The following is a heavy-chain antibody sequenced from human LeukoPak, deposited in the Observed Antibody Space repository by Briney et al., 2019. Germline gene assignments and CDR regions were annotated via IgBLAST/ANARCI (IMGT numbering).Heavy chain of an antibody. CDR2: ISGSGGTT. CDR1: GFTFSSYD. V-gene: IGHV3-23*01. D-gene: IGHD2-15*01. CDR3: AKDKFSVAVVAARLKWFDP. Sequence: GGSLRLSCAASGFTFSSYDMSWVRQAPGQGPDWVSGISGSGGTTYYADSVEGRFTIYRDNSTNTLYLQMNSLRADDTAVYYCAKDKFSVAVVAARLKWFDPWGQGTLVTVSS. J-gene: IGHJ5*02.